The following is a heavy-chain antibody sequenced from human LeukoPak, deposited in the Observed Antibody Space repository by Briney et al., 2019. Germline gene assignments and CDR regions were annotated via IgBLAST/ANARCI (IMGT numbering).Heavy chain of an antibody. Sequence: SETLSLTCAVSGYSISSGYYWGWIRQPPGKGLEWIGSIYHSGSTYYNPSLKGRVTISVDTSKNQFSLKLSSVTAADTAVYYCARPEMATKFGSPFGYWGQGTLVTVSS. V-gene: IGHV4-38-2*01. CDR3: ARPEMATKFGSPFGY. CDR2: IYHSGST. J-gene: IGHJ4*02. D-gene: IGHD5-24*01. CDR1: GYSISSGYY.